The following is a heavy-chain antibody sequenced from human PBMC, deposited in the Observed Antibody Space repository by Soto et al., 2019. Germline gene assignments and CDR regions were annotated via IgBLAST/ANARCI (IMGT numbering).Heavy chain of an antibody. D-gene: IGHD1-26*01. J-gene: IGHJ4*02. CDR3: ARVLSGYFDY. V-gene: IGHV6-1*01. CDR2: TYYRSRWYN. Sequence: SQTLSLTCVISGDSVSNNTAAWNWIRQSPSRGLEWLGRTYYRSRWYNDYVVSVISRITIKPDTSRNQLSLQLTSVTPEDTAVYYCARVLSGYFDYWGQGTLVTVSS. CDR1: GDSVSNNTAA.